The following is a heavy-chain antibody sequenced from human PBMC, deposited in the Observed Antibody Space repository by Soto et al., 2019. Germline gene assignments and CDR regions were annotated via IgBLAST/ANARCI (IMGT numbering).Heavy chain of an antibody. CDR1: GGSISSYY. V-gene: IGHV4-59*01. CDR3: AREGGSYWGKVYYFDY. Sequence: SETLSLTCTVSGGSISSYYWSWIRQPPGKGLEWIGYIYYSGSTNYNPSLKSRVTISVDTSKNQFSLKLSSVTAADTAVYYCAREGGSYWGKVYYFDYWGQGALVTVSS. J-gene: IGHJ4*02. D-gene: IGHD1-26*01. CDR2: IYYSGST.